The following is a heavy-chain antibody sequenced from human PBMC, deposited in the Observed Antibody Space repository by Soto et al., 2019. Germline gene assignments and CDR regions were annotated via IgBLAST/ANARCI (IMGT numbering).Heavy chain of an antibody. CDR2: IYYSGST. CDR1: GGSISSSSYY. D-gene: IGHD3-10*01. Sequence: PSETLSVTCTVSGGSISSSSYYWGWIRQPPGKGLEWIGSIYYSGSTYYNPSLKSRVTISVDTSKNQFSLKLSSVTAADTAVYYCARLYYYGSGSYSFDYWGQGTLVTVSS. CDR3: ARLYYYGSGSYSFDY. J-gene: IGHJ4*02. V-gene: IGHV4-39*01.